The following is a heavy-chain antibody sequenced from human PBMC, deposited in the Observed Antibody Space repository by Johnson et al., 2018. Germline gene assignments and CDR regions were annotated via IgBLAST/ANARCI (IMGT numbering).Heavy chain of an antibody. D-gene: IGHD6-13*01. J-gene: IGHJ3*02. V-gene: IGHV3-30*18. Sequence: QVQLVQSGGGVVQXGRSLRLXCGASGFTFSNFGMHWVRQAPGKGLEWVADISYDGRNKNYADSVKGLFAISRDHSDNTLYVQMDSLRAEDTDVYYCAKDRSVRYSSRWSDAFDIWGPGTMVTVSS. CDR2: ISYDGRNK. CDR1: GFTFSNFG. CDR3: AKDRSVRYSSRWSDAFDI.